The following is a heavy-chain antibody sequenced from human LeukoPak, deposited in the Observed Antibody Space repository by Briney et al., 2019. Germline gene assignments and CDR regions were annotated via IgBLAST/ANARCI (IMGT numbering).Heavy chain of an antibody. CDR1: GYTFTSYG. D-gene: IGHD3-10*01. J-gene: IGHJ6*04. V-gene: IGHV1-18*04. CDR3: ARDRVVRGVIIVYYYGMDV. CDR2: ISAYNGNT. Sequence: PRASVKVSCKASGYTFTSYGISWVRQAPGQGLEWMGWISAYNGNTNYAQKLQGRVTMTTDTSTSTAYMELRSLRSDDTAVYYCARDRVVRGVIIVYYYGMDVWGKGTTVTVSS.